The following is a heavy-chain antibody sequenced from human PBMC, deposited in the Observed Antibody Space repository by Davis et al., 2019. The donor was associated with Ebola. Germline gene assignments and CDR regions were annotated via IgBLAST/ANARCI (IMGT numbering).Heavy chain of an antibody. CDR2: LYSAGAR. V-gene: IGHV3-53*01. J-gene: IGHJ4*02. CDR3: ARDPSSYDSAGWGF. Sequence: PSGSLRLSCAASASTTSTSYMSCVPRAPGKGSEWVPILYSAGARYSADFVKGRFTVSRDASKNTLYLQMNSLRAEDTAVYYCARDPSSYDSAGWGFWGQGTLVTVSS. D-gene: IGHD3-22*01. CDR1: ASTTSTSY.